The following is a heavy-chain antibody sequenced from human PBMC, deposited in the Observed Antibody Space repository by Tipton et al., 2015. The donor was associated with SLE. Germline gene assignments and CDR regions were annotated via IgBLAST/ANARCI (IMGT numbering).Heavy chain of an antibody. V-gene: IGHV4-39*07. CDR2: FYYGGRI. Sequence: TLSLTCTVSGGSISSYFWGWIRQPPGKGLEWIGTFYYGGRIYSNPSLKSRVTILEDTSKNEFSLKLTTVTAADTAVYYCARLVTLSRIDFWGQGTLVTVSS. CDR3: ARLVTLSRIDF. CDR1: GGSISSYF. J-gene: IGHJ4*02. D-gene: IGHD2-21*02.